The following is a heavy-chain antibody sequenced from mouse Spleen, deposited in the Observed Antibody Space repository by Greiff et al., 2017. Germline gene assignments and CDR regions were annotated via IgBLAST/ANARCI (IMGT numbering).Heavy chain of an antibody. V-gene: IGHV1-19*01. J-gene: IGHJ3*01. CDR1: GYTFTDYY. Sequence: EVKLVESGPVLVKPGASVKMSCKASGYTFTDYYMNWVKQSHGKSLEWIGVINPYNGGTSYNQKFKGKATLTVDKSSSTAYMELNSLTSEDSAVYYCARDYDSSFAYWGQGTLVTVSA. D-gene: IGHD2-4*01. CDR3: ARDYDSSFAY. CDR2: INPYNGGT.